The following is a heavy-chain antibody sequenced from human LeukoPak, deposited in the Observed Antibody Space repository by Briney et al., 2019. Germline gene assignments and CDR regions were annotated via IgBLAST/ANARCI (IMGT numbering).Heavy chain of an antibody. V-gene: IGHV3-30*02. CDR3: AKAGTQQWLLFVGVY. CDR2: IRYDGSNK. Sequence: GGSLRLSCAASGFTFSTYGMLWVRQAPSQGPEWVALIRYDGSNKYYADSVKGRFTISRDNSKNTLYLQMNSLRVEDTAMYYCAKAGTQQWLLFVGVYWGQGALVTVSS. D-gene: IGHD6-19*01. CDR1: GFTFSTYG. J-gene: IGHJ4*02.